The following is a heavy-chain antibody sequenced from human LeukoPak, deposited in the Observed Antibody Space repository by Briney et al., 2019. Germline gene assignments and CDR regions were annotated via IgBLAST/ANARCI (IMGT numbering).Heavy chain of an antibody. Sequence: GASVKVSCKASGYTFTSYGISWVRQAPGQGLEWMGWISAYNGNTNYAQKLQGRVTMTTDTSTSTAYMELRSLRSDDTAVYYCARVPYDGDYYYYYMDVWGKGTTVTVSS. D-gene: IGHD4-17*01. V-gene: IGHV1-18*01. CDR1: GYTFTSYG. J-gene: IGHJ6*03. CDR3: ARVPYDGDYYYYYMDV. CDR2: ISAYNGNT.